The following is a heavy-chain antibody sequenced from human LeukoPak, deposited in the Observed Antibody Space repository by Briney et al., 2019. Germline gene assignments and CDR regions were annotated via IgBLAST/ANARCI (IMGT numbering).Heavy chain of an antibody. D-gene: IGHD3-22*01. J-gene: IGHJ4*02. CDR3: AKDLMYYYDSSGLFDY. CDR1: GFTFSSYA. Sequence: GGSLRLSCAASGFTFSSYAMSWVRQAPGKGLEWVSAISGSGGSTYYADSVKGRFTISRDNSKNTLYLQMNSPRAGDTAVYYCAKDLMYYYDSSGLFDYWGQGTLVTVSS. CDR2: ISGSGGST. V-gene: IGHV3-23*01.